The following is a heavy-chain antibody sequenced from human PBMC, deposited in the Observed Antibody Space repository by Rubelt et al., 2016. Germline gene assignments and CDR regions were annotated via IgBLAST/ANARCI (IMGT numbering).Heavy chain of an antibody. D-gene: IGHD5-12*01. Sequence: VQLVESGGGVVQPGRSLRLSCAASGFTFSSYGMHWVRQAPGKGLEWVSAISGSGGSTYYADSVKGRFTISRDNSKNTLDLQMNSLRAEDKAVYYCAKASGSGYSGYQIHGDYYYGMDVWGQGTTVTVSS. V-gene: IGHV3-23*04. CDR3: AKASGSGYSGYQIHGDYYYGMDV. CDR1: GFTFSSYG. J-gene: IGHJ6*02. CDR2: ISGSGGST.